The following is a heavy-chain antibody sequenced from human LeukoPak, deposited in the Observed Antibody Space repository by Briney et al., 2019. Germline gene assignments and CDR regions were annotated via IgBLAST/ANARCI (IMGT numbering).Heavy chain of an antibody. CDR3: ARDHGSGYYHDY. Sequence: SETLSLTCTVSGGSISSGSYYWSWIRQPAGKGREWIGRIYTSGSTNYNPSLKSRGTISVDTHKNQFSLKLSSVSAADTAVYYCARDHGSGYYHDYWGQGTLVTVSS. D-gene: IGHD3-22*01. CDR1: GGSISSGSYY. V-gene: IGHV4-61*02. CDR2: IYTSGST. J-gene: IGHJ4*02.